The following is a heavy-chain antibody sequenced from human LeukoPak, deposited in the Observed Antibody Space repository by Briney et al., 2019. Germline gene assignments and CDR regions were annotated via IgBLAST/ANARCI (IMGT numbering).Heavy chain of an antibody. CDR1: GFTFSSYG. Sequence: GGSLRLSCAASGFTFSSYGMHWVRKAPSKGLEWVAVISYDGSNKYYADSVKGRFTISRDNSKNTLYLQMNSLRAEDTAVYYCAKDFLVRGVDYYYGMDVWGQGTTVTVSS. V-gene: IGHV3-30*18. CDR2: ISYDGSNK. CDR3: AKDFLVRGVDYYYGMDV. D-gene: IGHD3-10*01. J-gene: IGHJ6*02.